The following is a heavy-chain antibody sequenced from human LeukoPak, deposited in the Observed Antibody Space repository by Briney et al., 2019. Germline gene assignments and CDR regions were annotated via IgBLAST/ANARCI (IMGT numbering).Heavy chain of an antibody. CDR1: GASINSYY. Sequence: SETLSLTCSVSGASINSYYWNWIRQPPGKGLEWIGNTYSSGSTNYNPSLKSRVTISLDTSKNQFSLKMSSVTAADTAVYYCAKDWELGSWGQGTLVTVSS. D-gene: IGHD1-26*01. J-gene: IGHJ5*02. CDR2: TYSSGST. CDR3: AKDWELGS. V-gene: IGHV4-59*01.